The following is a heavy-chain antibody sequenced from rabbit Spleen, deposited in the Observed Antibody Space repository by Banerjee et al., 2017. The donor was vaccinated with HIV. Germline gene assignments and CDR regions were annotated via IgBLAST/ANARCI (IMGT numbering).Heavy chain of an antibody. Sequence: QSLEESGGDLVKPGASLTLTCTASGVSFSYSSYMCWVRQAPGKGLEWIACIDPGSSGFTYFATWAKGRFTCSKTSSTTVTLQMTRLTAADTATYFCARDTSSSFSSYGMDLWGPGTLVTVS. CDR3: ARDTSSSFSSYGMDL. J-gene: IGHJ6*01. CDR2: IDPGSSGFT. D-gene: IGHD1-1*01. CDR1: GVSFSYSSY. V-gene: IGHV1S40*01.